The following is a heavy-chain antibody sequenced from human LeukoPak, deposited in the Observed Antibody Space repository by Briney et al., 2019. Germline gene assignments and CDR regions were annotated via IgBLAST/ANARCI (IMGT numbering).Heavy chain of an antibody. J-gene: IGHJ4*02. CDR2: IFYSGST. D-gene: IGHD6-19*01. V-gene: IGHV4-39*07. CDR3: ARVGGSGWYEN. Sequence: SETLSLTCTVSGGSISTSNYYWGWIRQPPGKGLEWIGNIFYSGSTYYSPSVKSRVTISLDTSRNQFSLKLNSVTAADTAVYYCARVGGSGWYENWGQGTLVTVSS. CDR1: GGSISTSNYY.